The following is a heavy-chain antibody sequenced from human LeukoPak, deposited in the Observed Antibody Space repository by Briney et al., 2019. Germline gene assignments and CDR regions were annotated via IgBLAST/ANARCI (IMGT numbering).Heavy chain of an antibody. CDR2: MNPNSGNT. CDR3: ARGGQSEGGQWLTNDY. D-gene: IGHD6-19*01. Sequence: ASVKVSCKASGYTFTSYDINWVRQATGQGLEWKGWMNPNSGNTGYAQKFQGRVTMTRNTSISTAYMELSSLRSEDTAVYYCARGGQSEGGQWLTNDYWGQGTLVTVSS. CDR1: GYTFTSYD. J-gene: IGHJ4*02. V-gene: IGHV1-8*01.